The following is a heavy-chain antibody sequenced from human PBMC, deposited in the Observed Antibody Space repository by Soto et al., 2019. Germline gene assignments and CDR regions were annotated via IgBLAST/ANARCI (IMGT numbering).Heavy chain of an antibody. V-gene: IGHV1-18*01. CDR2: ISTYSGNT. CDR3: ARDNGYNDY. D-gene: IGHD5-12*01. CDR1: GYTFNNYG. J-gene: IGHJ4*02. Sequence: QLVQSGAEVKKPGASVKVSCKASGYTFNNYGVIWVRQAPGPGLEWMGRISTYSGNTNYAQKFQGRVTMTTDPSTTTAYVELGSLRSDDTAVYYCARDNGYNDYWGQGTLVTVSS.